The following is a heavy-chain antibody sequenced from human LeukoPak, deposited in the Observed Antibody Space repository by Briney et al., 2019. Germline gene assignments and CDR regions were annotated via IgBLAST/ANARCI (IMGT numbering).Heavy chain of an antibody. V-gene: IGHV1-69*13. J-gene: IGHJ3*02. D-gene: IGHD2-21*01. CDR1: GGTFSIYH. CDR3: ARDPYDFNDAFDI. CDR2: ITPIFGTA. Sequence: GASVKVSCKASGGTFSIYHINWVRQAPGQGLEWMGGITPIFGTAKYAQKFQDRVTITADESRSEAYMELSSLRSEDTAVYYCARDPYDFNDAFDIWGQGTMVTVSS.